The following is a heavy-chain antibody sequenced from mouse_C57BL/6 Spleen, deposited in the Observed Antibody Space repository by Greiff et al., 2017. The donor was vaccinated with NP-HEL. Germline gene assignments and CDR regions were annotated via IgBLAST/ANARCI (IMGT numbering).Heavy chain of an antibody. Sequence: VQLKESGPELVKPGASVKISCKASGYSFTGYYMNWVKQSPEKSLEWIGEINPSTGGTTYNQKFKAKATLTVDKSASTAYMQLKSLTSEDSAVYYCARYGSRGSSYGFAYWGQGTLVTVSA. CDR2: INPSTGGT. D-gene: IGHD1-1*01. CDR3: ARYGSRGSSYGFAY. J-gene: IGHJ3*01. CDR1: GYSFTGYY. V-gene: IGHV1-42*01.